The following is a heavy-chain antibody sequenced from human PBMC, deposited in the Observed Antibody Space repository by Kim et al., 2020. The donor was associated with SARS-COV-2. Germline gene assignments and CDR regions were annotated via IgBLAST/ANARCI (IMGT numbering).Heavy chain of an antibody. V-gene: IGHV3-53*01. Sequence: DAVKGRFTISGANSKNTLYLQMNSLGAEDTAVYYCARTITFGDFYFDYWGQGTLVTVSS. CDR3: ARTITFGDFYFDY. J-gene: IGHJ4*02. D-gene: IGHD3-16*01.